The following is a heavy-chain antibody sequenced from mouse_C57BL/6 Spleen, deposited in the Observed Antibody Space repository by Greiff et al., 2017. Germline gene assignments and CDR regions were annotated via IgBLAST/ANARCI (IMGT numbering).Heavy chain of an antibody. Sequence: QVQLQQPGAELVKPGASVKISCKASGYAFSSYWMNWVKQRPGTGLEWIGQIYPGDGDTNYNGKFKGKATLTDNHSSSTASMQLSSLPSEDSAVYFCAREGTGIYYFDYWGQGTTRTVSS. CDR2: IYPGDGDT. V-gene: IGHV1-80*01. CDR3: AREGTGIYYFDY. D-gene: IGHD4-1*01. CDR1: GYAFSSYW. J-gene: IGHJ2*01.